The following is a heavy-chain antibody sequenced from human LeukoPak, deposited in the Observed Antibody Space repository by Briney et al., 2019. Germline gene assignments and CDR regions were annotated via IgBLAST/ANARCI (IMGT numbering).Heavy chain of an antibody. J-gene: IGHJ4*02. Sequence: GGSLRLSCAASGFTFSSYSMNWVRRAPGKGLEWVSSISSSSSYIYYADSVKGRFTISRDNAKNSLYLQMNSLRAEDTAVSYCARETYYYGSGSYVDYWGQGTLVTVSS. CDR1: GFTFSSYS. D-gene: IGHD3-10*01. V-gene: IGHV3-21*01. CDR3: ARETYYYGSGSYVDY. CDR2: ISSSSSYI.